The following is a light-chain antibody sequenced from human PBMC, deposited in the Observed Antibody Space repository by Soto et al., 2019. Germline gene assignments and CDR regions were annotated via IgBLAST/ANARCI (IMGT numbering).Light chain of an antibody. Sequence: QSALTQPPSASGSPGQSVTISCTGTSSDVGGYNYVSWYQQHPGKAPKLMIYEVSKRPSGVPDRFSGSKSGNTASLAVSGLQADDEAHYYCSSYAGSNLVVFGGGTKMTVL. J-gene: IGLJ2*01. CDR3: SSYAGSNLVV. CDR2: EVS. CDR1: SSDVGGYNY. V-gene: IGLV2-8*01.